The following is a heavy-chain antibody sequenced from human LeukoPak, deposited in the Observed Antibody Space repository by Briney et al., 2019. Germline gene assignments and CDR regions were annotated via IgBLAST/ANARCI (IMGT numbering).Heavy chain of an antibody. Sequence: GGSLRLSCAASGFTFSSYAMSWVRQAPGKGLEWVGCIKSKTNGETTDYAAAVKDRFTISRDTSKNTLYLQMNSLRTEDTAVYYCTGNHGDDRPVYWGQGTLVTVSS. J-gene: IGHJ4*02. CDR1: GFTFSSYA. D-gene: IGHD4-17*01. V-gene: IGHV3-15*01. CDR2: IKSKTNGETT. CDR3: TGNHGDDRPVY.